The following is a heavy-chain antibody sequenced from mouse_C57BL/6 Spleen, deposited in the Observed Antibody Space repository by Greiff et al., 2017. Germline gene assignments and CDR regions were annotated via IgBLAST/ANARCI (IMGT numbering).Heavy chain of an antibody. J-gene: IGHJ2*01. CDR1: GYTFTSYG. V-gene: IGHV1-81*01. CDR3: ARSREDYYSNFDY. Sequence: VQLQQSGAELARPGASVKLSCKASGYTFTSYGISWVKQRTGQGLEWIGEIYPRSGNTYYNEKFKGKATLTADKSSSTAYMELRSLTSEDSAVYFCARSREDYYSNFDYGGQGTTLTVSS. CDR2: IYPRSGNT. D-gene: IGHD2-5*01.